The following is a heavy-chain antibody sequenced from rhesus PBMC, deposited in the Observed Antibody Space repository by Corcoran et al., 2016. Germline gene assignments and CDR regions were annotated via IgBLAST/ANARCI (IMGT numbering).Heavy chain of an antibody. V-gene: IGHV4-57*01. D-gene: IGHD1-44*02. CDR1: GGSISSSNW. J-gene: IGHJ4*01. Sequence: QLQLQESGPGLVKPSETLSLPCAVSGGSISSSNWWSWIRQPPGKGLEWIGRISGSGGSTSYNPSLKSRVTISTDTSKNQFSLKLSSVTAADTAVYYCARPSREGDAYYFDYWGQGVLVTVSS. CDR2: ISGSGGST. CDR3: ARPSREGDAYYFDY.